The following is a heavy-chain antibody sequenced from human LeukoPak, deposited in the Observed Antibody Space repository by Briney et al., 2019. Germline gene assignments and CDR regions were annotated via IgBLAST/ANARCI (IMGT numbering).Heavy chain of an antibody. D-gene: IGHD1-26*01. CDR3: ARPRYSGSYCPFDY. V-gene: IGHV1-69*05. CDR1: GGTFSSYA. J-gene: IGHJ4*02. CDR2: IIPIFGTA. Sequence: SVKVSCKASGGTFSSYAISWVRQAPGQGLEWMGGIIPIFGTASYAQKFQGRVTIITDESTSTAYMELSSLRSEDTAVYYCARPRYSGSYCPFDYWGQGTLVTVSS.